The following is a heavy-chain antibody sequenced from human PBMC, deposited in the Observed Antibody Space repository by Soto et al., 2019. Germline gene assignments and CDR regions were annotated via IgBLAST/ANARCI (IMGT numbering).Heavy chain of an antibody. CDR1: GFTFSSYG. J-gene: IGHJ5*02. CDR2: ISYDGSNE. Sequence: QVQLVESGGGVVQPGRSLRLSCAASGFTFSSYGIHWVRQAPGKGLEWVAVISYDGSNEYYTDSVRGRFIISRDNSKNTVYLQMNSLRADDTAVYYCAKDPAVGYYGSGSYYNFGWFDTWGQGTLVTVSS. D-gene: IGHD3-10*01. V-gene: IGHV3-30*18. CDR3: AKDPAVGYYGSGSYYNFGWFDT.